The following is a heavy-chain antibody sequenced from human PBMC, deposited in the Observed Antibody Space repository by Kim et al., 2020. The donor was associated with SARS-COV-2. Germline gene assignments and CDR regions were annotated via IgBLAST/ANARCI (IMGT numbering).Heavy chain of an antibody. V-gene: IGHV3-15*01. CDR3: NPLIAAPGRGY. CDR1: GFTFTNAW. Sequence: GGSLRLSCAASGFTFTNAWMSWVRQAPGKGLEWVGRIKSQTDGGTTDYAAPVKGRFTISRDDSINTLYLQMNSLKTEDTAVYYCNPLIAAPGRGYWGQGTLVTVSS. D-gene: IGHD6-13*01. J-gene: IGHJ4*02. CDR2: IKSQTDGGTT.